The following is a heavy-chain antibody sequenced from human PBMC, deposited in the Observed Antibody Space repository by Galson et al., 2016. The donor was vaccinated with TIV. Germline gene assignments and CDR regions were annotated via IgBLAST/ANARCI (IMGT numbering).Heavy chain of an antibody. CDR3: AKSGTNLIDY. J-gene: IGHJ4*02. V-gene: IGHV3-23*01. Sequence: SLRLSCAASGFTFGVYVMTWVRQAPGKGLEWMSNISGSGGSVSYADSVKGRFTISRDNSKNTLYLQMNGLRADYTAVYYCAKSGTNLIDYWGQGTLVSVFS. CDR2: ISGSGGSV. D-gene: IGHD1-14*01. CDR1: GFTFGVYV.